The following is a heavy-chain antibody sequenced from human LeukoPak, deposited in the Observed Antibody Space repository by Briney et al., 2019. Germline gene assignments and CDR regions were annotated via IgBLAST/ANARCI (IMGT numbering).Heavy chain of an antibody. Sequence: GGSLRLSCAVSGFTFSDNYIDWVRQAPGKGLEWVGRSRNKANSYTTEYAASVKGRFTVSRDDSKNSLYLQMNCLKTEDTAVYYCARGYMTTIDYWGQGTLVTVSS. V-gene: IGHV3-72*01. CDR1: GFTFSDNY. J-gene: IGHJ4*02. D-gene: IGHD4-11*01. CDR3: ARGYMTTIDY. CDR2: SRNKANSYTT.